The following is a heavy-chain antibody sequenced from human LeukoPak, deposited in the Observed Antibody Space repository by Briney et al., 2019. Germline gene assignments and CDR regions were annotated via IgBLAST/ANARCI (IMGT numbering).Heavy chain of an antibody. Sequence: GGSLRLSCAAAGFTLSTYWMHWVRQAPGKGLVWVSHINPDGRTTRYANSVTGRFTISRDNAKNTADLQMSSLRAEDTAVYYCAREVYHGSGSPRLDYWGQGTLVTVSS. D-gene: IGHD3-10*01. CDR2: INPDGRTT. CDR1: GFTLSTYW. V-gene: IGHV3-74*01. CDR3: AREVYHGSGSPRLDY. J-gene: IGHJ4*02.